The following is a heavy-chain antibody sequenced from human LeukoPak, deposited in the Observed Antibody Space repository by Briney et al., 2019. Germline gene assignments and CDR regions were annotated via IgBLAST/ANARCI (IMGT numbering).Heavy chain of an antibody. CDR3: ARDNSVGDNAWWFDP. CDR1: GYTFTSYY. Sequence: GASVTVSCKSSGYTFTSYYMHWVRRAPGQGLEWRGLINPTGGSTGYAQKFQGRVTMTRDMSTSTDYMELSSLRSEDTAIYYCARDNSVGDNAWWFDPWGQGTLVTVSS. D-gene: IGHD1-26*01. CDR2: INPTGGST. V-gene: IGHV1-46*01. J-gene: IGHJ5*02.